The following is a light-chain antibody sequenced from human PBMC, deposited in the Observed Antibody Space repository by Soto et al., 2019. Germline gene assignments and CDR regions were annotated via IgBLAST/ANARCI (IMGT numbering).Light chain of an antibody. J-gene: IGKJ5*01. V-gene: IGKV3-20*01. Sequence: EIVLTQSAATVSLSPGERATLSCRASQSVSSYLAWYQQKPGQAPRLLIYDASNRATGIPARFSGSGSGTDFTLTISRLEPEDFAVYYCQQYGSSLITFGQGTRLEIK. CDR1: QSVSSY. CDR3: QQYGSSLIT. CDR2: DAS.